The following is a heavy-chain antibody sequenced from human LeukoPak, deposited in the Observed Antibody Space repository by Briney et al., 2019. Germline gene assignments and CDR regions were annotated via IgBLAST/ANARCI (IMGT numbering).Heavy chain of an antibody. CDR2: IKRDGSEK. Sequence: GGSLRLSCAASGLTFSSYWMRWVRQAPGKGLEWVANIKRDGSEKYYVDSVKGRFTISRDNAKNSLYLQVNSLRAEDTAVYYCARRGREGAFDIWGQGTMVTVSS. CDR1: GLTFSSYW. J-gene: IGHJ3*02. D-gene: IGHD1-26*01. CDR3: ARRGREGAFDI. V-gene: IGHV3-7*01.